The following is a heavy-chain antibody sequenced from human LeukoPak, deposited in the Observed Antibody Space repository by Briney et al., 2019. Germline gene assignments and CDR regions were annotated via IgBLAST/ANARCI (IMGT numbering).Heavy chain of an antibody. CDR1: GYTFTSYG. J-gene: IGHJ4*02. CDR3: ARDPRRSSPSGGDY. CDR2: ISAYNGST. Sequence: ASVKVSCKASGYTFTSYGISWVRQAPGQGLEWMSWISAYNGSTNYAQKLQGRVTMTTDTSTSTAYMELRSLRSDDTAVYYCARDPRRSSPSGGDYWGQGTLVTVSS. D-gene: IGHD6-6*01. V-gene: IGHV1-18*01.